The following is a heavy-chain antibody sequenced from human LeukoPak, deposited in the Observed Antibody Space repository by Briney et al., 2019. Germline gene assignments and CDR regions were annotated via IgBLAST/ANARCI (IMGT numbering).Heavy chain of an antibody. CDR1: GFTYSTYW. CDR3: ARERSSGWSDY. J-gene: IGHJ4*02. CDR2: IKNDGSST. Sequence: PAGGPRRLSCAASGFTYSTYWMHWVRQAPGKGLVLVSRIKNDGSSTSYADSVKGRFTVSRDNAKNTLYLQMNRLIAEDTAVYYCARERSSGWSDYWGQGTLVTVSS. D-gene: IGHD6-19*01. V-gene: IGHV3-74*01.